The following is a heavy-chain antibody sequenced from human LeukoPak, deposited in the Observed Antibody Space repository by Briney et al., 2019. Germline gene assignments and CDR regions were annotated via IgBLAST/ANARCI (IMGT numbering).Heavy chain of an antibody. V-gene: IGHV3-11*05. Sequence: GGSLRLSCAASGSTFSDYYMSWIRQAPGKGLEWISYISGSTTNTNYADSVRGRFTISRDNAKNSLYLQMNSLRADDTAVYYCARDTRARDWGQGTLVTVSS. CDR3: ARDTRARD. J-gene: IGHJ4*02. CDR1: GSTFSDYY. CDR2: ISGSTTNT.